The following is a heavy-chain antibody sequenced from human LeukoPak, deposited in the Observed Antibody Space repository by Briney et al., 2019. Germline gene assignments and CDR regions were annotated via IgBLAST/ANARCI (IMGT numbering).Heavy chain of an antibody. CDR2: IYYSGST. J-gene: IGHJ5*02. CDR1: GGSVSSGSYY. Sequence: SETLSLTCTVSGGSVSSGSYYWSWIRQPRGKGLEWIWYIYYSGSTNYNPSLKSRVTISVDTSKNQFSLKLSSVTAADTAVYYCASLVAVAGTGWFDPWGQGTLVTVSS. D-gene: IGHD6-19*01. V-gene: IGHV4-61*01. CDR3: ASLVAVAGTGWFDP.